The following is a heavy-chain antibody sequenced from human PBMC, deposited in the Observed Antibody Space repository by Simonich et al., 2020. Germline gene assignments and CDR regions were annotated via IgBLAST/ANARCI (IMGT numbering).Heavy chain of an antibody. Sequence: QLQLQESGPGLVKPSETLSLTCTVSGGSISSSSYYWGWIRQPPGKGLEWIGSIYYIGSPYHNPSLKRRVTISVATSKNQFSLKLSSVTAADTAVYYCARHAGFAFDIWGQGTMVTVSS. CDR2: IYYIGSP. V-gene: IGHV4-39*01. J-gene: IGHJ3*02. D-gene: IGHD6-13*01. CDR1: GGSISSSSYY. CDR3: ARHAGFAFDI.